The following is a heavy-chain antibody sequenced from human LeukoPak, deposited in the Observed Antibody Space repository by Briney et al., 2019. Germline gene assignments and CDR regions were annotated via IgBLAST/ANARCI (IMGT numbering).Heavy chain of an antibody. D-gene: IGHD2-2*01. CDR2: IYYSGST. CDR1: GGSISSYY. CDR3: ARHDLIGSTSLGY. Sequence: PSETLSLTCTVSGGSISSYYWSWIRQPPGKGLEWIGYIYYSGSTNYNPSLKSRVTISVDTSKNQFSLKLSSVTAADTAVYYCARHDLIGSTSLGYWGQGTLVTVSS. V-gene: IGHV4-59*08. J-gene: IGHJ4*02.